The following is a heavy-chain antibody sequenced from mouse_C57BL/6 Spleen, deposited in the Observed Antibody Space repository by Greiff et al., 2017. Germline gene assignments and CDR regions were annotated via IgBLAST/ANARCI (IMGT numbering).Heavy chain of an antibody. J-gene: IGHJ4*01. CDR3: ARDSFYYAMDY. V-gene: IGHV1-59*01. Sequence: QVQLQQPGAELVRPGTSVKLSCKASGYTFTSYWMHWVKQRPGQGLEWIGVIEPSDSYTNYNQKFKGKATLTVDTSSSTAYMQLSSLTSEDSAVYYCARDSFYYAMDYWGQGTSVTVSS. D-gene: IGHD3-2*01. CDR2: IEPSDSYT. CDR1: GYTFTSYW.